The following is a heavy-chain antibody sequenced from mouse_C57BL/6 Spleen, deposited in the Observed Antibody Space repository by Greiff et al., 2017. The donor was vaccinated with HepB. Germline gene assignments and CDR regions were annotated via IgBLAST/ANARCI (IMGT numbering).Heavy chain of an antibody. CDR2: SRNKANDYTT. D-gene: IGHD3-1*01. CDR1: GFTFSDFY. Sequence: EVMLVESGGGLVQSGRSLRLSCATSGFTFSDFYMEWVRQAPGKGLEWIAASRNKANDYTTEYSASVKGRFIVSRDTSQSILYLQMNALRAEDTAIYYCAREGLNGYAMDYWGQGTSVTVSS. CDR3: AREGLNGYAMDY. V-gene: IGHV7-1*01. J-gene: IGHJ4*01.